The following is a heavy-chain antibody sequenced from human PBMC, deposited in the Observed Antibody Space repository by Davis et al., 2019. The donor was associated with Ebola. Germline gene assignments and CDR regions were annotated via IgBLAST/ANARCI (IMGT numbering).Heavy chain of an antibody. CDR2: INPNSGGT. CDR3: ARELSGSHDY. J-gene: IGHJ4*01. Sequence: ASVKVSCKASGYTFTSYGISWVRQAPGQGLEWMGWINPNSGGTNYAQKFQRWVTMTRDTSISTAYMELSRLRSDDTAVYYCARELSGSHDYWGQGTLVTVSS. V-gene: IGHV1-2*04. D-gene: IGHD3-22*01. CDR1: GYTFTSYG.